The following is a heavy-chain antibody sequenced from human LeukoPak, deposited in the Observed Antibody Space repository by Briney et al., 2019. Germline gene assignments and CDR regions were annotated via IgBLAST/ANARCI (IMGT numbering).Heavy chain of an antibody. V-gene: IGHV5-51*01. CDR1: GYSFTSYW. D-gene: IGHD3-3*01. J-gene: IGHJ6*02. CDR3: ATSGFPFYYYYYGMDV. Sequence: GESPKISCKGSGYSFTSYWIGWVRQMPGKGLEWMGIIYPGDSDTRYSPSFQGQVTISADKSISTAYLQWSSLKASDTAMYYCATSGFPFYYYYYGMDVWGQGTTVTVSS. CDR2: IYPGDSDT.